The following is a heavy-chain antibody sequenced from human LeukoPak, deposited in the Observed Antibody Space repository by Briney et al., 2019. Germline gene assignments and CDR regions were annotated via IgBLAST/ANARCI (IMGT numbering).Heavy chain of an antibody. CDR3: ARARETVPIDY. D-gene: IGHD4-11*01. CDR1: GGSFSGYY. CDR2: VNDSGIT. V-gene: IGHV4-34*01. Sequence: KSPETLSLTCAVYGGSFSGYYWTWVRQPPGKGLEWIGDVNDSGITNYNPSLKSRVTISADTSKNQFSLKMRSVIAADTAVYYCARARETVPIDYWGQGNLVTVSS. J-gene: IGHJ4*02.